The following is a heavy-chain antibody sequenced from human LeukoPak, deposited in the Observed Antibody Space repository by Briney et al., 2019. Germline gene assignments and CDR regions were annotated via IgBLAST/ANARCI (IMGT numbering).Heavy chain of an antibody. CDR3: ASLSGWSEDNFDY. Sequence: ASVKVSXKASGYTFTGYYMHWVRQAPGQGLEWMGRINPNSGGTNYAQKFQGRVTMTRDTSISTAYMELSRLRSDDTAVYYCASLSGWSEDNFDYWGQGTLVTVSS. J-gene: IGHJ4*02. V-gene: IGHV1-2*06. CDR2: INPNSGGT. CDR1: GYTFTGYY. D-gene: IGHD6-19*01.